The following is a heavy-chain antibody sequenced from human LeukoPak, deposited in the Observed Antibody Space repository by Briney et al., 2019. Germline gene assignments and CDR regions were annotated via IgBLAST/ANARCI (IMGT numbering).Heavy chain of an antibody. CDR3: ASISVWAAY. CDR1: GYSFTKYA. J-gene: IGHJ4*02. CDR2: INTKTGNP. D-gene: IGHD1-14*01. V-gene: IGHV7-4-1*02. Sequence: ASVKVSCKASGYSFTKYAMNWVRQAPGHGLEWMGWINTKTGNPTYAQGFTGRFVFSLDTSVSTAFLQISSLKAEDTAVYYCASISVWAAYWGQGTLVTVSS.